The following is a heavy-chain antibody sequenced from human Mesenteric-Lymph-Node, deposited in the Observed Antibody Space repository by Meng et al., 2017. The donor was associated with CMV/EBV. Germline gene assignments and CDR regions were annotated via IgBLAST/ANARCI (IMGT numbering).Heavy chain of an antibody. D-gene: IGHD6-13*01. CDR3: ARRIARAGTGGVFDY. CDR2: VYPGDFDI. CDR1: GYSFSTYW. J-gene: IGHJ4*02. V-gene: IGHV5-51*01. Sequence: GGSLRLSCEGSGYSFSTYWIGWVRQMPGKGLEWMGIVYPGDFDIVYSPSFQGQVTISADKSISTAYLQWSSLKASDTAMYYCARRIARAGTGGVFDYWGQGTLVTVSS.